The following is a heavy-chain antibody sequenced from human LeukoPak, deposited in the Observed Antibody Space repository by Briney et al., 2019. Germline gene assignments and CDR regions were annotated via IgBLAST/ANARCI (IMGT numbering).Heavy chain of an antibody. CDR2: ISWNSGSI. CDR1: GFTFDDYA. Sequence: AGGSLRLSCAASGFTFDDYAMHWVRQAPGKGLEWVSGISWNSGSIGYADSVKGRFTISRDNAKNSLYLQMNSLRAEDTALYYCVGTGGDSSGYFDYWGQGTLVTVSS. CDR3: VGTGGDSSGYFDY. V-gene: IGHV3-9*01. D-gene: IGHD3-22*01. J-gene: IGHJ4*02.